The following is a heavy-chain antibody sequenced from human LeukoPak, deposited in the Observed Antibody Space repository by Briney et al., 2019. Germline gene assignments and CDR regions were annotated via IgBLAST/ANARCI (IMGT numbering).Heavy chain of an antibody. V-gene: IGHV4-34*01. D-gene: IGHD2-15*01. Sequence: SETLSLTCAVYGGSFSGYYWSWIRQPPGKGLEWIGEINHSGSTNYNPSLKSRVTISVDTSKNQFSLKLSSVTAADTAVYYCARDWGVVVVAATGFDPWGQGTLVTVSS. CDR2: INHSGST. CDR3: ARDWGVVVVAATGFDP. J-gene: IGHJ5*02. CDR1: GGSFSGYY.